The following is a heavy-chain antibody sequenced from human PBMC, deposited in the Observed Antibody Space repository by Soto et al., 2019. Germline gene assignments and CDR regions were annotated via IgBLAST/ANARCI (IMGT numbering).Heavy chain of an antibody. V-gene: IGHV4-39*01. CDR2: IYYSGST. D-gene: IGHD3-10*01. CDR1: GGSISSYY. J-gene: IGHJ4*02. Sequence: SETLSLTCTVSGGSISSYYWGWIRQPPGKGLEWIGSIYYSGSTYYNPSLKSRVTISVDTSKNQFSLKLSSVTAADTAVYYCARSGSGRFGKLFDYWGQRTLVTVSS. CDR3: ARSGSGRFGKLFDY.